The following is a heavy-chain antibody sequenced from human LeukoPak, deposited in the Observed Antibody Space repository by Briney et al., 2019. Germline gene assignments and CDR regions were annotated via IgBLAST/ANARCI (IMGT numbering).Heavy chain of an antibody. J-gene: IGHJ4*02. CDR3: ARLHAPVGYTSGWYVVPDY. CDR1: GYSFTTYW. V-gene: IGHV5-51*01. D-gene: IGHD6-19*01. CDR2: IYPDDSDT. Sequence: GESLKISCKGSGYSFTTYWIGWLRPMPGKGLEWMGIIYPDDSDTRYSPSFQGQVTISADKSIRTAYLQWSSLKASDTARYYCARLHAPVGYTSGWYVVPDYWGQGTLVTVSS.